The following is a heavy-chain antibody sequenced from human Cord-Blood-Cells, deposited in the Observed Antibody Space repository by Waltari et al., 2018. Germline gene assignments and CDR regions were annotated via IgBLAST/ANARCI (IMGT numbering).Heavy chain of an antibody. CDR3: ARVAGYSSGWYRGYFDY. D-gene: IGHD6-19*01. J-gene: IGHJ4*02. Sequence: QVQLQQSGPGLVKPSQTLSLTCAISGDSVSSNSAPWNWIRQSPSRGLEWLGSTYYRSKWYNDYAVSVKSRITINPDTSKNQFSLQLNSGAPEDTAVYYCARVAGYSSGWYRGYFDYWGQGTLVTVSS. CDR1: GDSVSSNSAP. CDR2: TYYRSKWYN. V-gene: IGHV6-1*01.